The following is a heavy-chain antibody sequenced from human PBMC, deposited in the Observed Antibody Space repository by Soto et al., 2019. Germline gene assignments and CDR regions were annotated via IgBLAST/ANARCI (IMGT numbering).Heavy chain of an antibody. CDR3: ARDPWDYGDYGYYYYYMDV. CDR2: FNASYGNT. CDR1: GGTFSSYA. D-gene: IGHD4-17*01. J-gene: IGHJ6*03. V-gene: IGHV1-3*01. Sequence: ASVRVSCKASGGTFSSYAISWVRQAPGQRLVCMGWFNASYGNTKYSQKFQGRVTITRDTSVSTAYMELSSLRSEDTAVYYCARDPWDYGDYGYYYYYMDVWGKGTTVTVSS.